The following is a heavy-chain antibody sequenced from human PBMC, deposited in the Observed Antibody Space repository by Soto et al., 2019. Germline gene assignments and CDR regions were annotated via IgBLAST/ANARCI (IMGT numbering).Heavy chain of an antibody. V-gene: IGHV1-69*13. CDR2: IIPIFGTA. Sequence: SVKVSRKASGGTFSSYAISWVRQAPGQGLEGMGGIIPIFGTANYAQKFQGRVTITADESTSTAYMELSSLRSEDTAVYYCARSQMKACSGGSCYSYWFDPWGRGTLVTVSS. CDR1: GGTFSSYA. J-gene: IGHJ5*02. D-gene: IGHD2-15*01. CDR3: ARSQMKACSGGSCYSYWFDP.